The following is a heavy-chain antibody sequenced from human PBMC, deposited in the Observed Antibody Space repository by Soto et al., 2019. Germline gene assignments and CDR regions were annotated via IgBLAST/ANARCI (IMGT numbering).Heavy chain of an antibody. CDR1: GGSFSGYY. CDR2: INHSGST. D-gene: IGHD2-2*01. J-gene: IGHJ1*01. Sequence: QVQLQQWGAGLLKPSETLSLTCAVYGGSFSGYYWSWIRQPPGKGLEWIGEINHSGSTNYNPSLKSRVTISVDTSKNQFSLKLSSVTAADTAVYYCARGXXXXXXAAARDRAEYFQHWGQGTXVTVSS. CDR3: ARGXXXXXXAAARDRAEYFQH. V-gene: IGHV4-34*01.